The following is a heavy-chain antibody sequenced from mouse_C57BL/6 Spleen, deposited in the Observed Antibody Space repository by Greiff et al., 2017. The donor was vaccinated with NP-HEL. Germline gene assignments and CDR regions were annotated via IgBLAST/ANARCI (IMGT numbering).Heavy chain of an antibody. Sequence: EVQLVESGGGLVKPGGSLKLSCAASGFTFSDYGMHWVRQAPEKGLEWVAYISSGSSTIYYADTVKGRFTISRDNAKNTLFRQMTSLRSEDTAMYYCAGSSVPYWYFDVWGTGTTVTVSS. D-gene: IGHD1-1*01. CDR2: ISSGSSTI. J-gene: IGHJ1*03. CDR1: GFTFSDYG. CDR3: AGSSVPYWYFDV. V-gene: IGHV5-17*01.